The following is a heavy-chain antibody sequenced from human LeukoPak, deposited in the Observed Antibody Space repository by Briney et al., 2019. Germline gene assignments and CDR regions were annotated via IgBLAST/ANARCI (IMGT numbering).Heavy chain of an antibody. D-gene: IGHD3-9*01. V-gene: IGHV4-31*03. Sequence: SETLSLTCTVSGASISSGGYYWSWIRQHPGKGLEWIGYIYYSGSTYYNPSLKSRVTISVDTSKNQFSLKLSSVTAADTAVYYCARDAKVRYYDILTSSYYYYYYMDVWGKGTTVTVSS. CDR1: GASISSGGYY. J-gene: IGHJ6*03. CDR3: ARDAKVRYYDILTSSYYYYYYMDV. CDR2: IYYSGST.